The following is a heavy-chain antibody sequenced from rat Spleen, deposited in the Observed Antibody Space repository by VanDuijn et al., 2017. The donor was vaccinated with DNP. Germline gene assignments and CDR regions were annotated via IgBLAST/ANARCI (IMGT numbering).Heavy chain of an antibody. CDR1: GFTFSSYW. J-gene: IGHJ2*01. D-gene: IGHD1-12*01. CDR3: ARHVMDA. CDR2: INTDGGST. Sequence: EVQLVESGGGLVQPGRSLKLSCVASGFTFSSYWMYWIRQAPGKGLEWVSSINTDGGSTYYPDSVKGRFTISRDNAKSTLYLQMNSLRSEDTATYYCARHVMDAWGQGVMVTVSS. V-gene: IGHV5-31*01.